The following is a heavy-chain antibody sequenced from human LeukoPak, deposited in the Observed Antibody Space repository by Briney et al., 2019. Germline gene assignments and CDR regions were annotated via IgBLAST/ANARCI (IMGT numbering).Heavy chain of an antibody. CDR3: ARIWDSSGYLYYFDY. CDR1: GYTFTDYA. V-gene: IGHV7-4-1*02. CDR2: INTKTGHP. Sequence: GASVKVSCKASGYTFTDYAMNWVRQAPGQGLEWMGWINTKTGHPTYAQGFTGRFVFSLVTSVRTAYLQISSLKAEDTAVYYCARIWDSSGYLYYFDYWGQGSLVTVSS. D-gene: IGHD3-22*01. J-gene: IGHJ4*02.